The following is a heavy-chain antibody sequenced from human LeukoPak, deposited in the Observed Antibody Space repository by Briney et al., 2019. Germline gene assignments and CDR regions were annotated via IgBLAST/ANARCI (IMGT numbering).Heavy chain of an antibody. V-gene: IGHV3-48*01. CDR1: GVTFSSYG. CDR3: ARGLDC. Sequence: GGSLRLSCAASGVTFSSYGMNWVRQVPGRGLEWVSHINHDSSARHYLDSVKGRFTISRDNAKNSLYLQMNNVRVDDTAVYYCARGLDCWGQGTLVTVSS. CDR2: INHDSSAR. J-gene: IGHJ4*02.